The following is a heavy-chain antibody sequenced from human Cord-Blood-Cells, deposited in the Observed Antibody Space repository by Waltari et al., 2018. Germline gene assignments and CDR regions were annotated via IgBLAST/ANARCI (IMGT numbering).Heavy chain of an antibody. CDR1: GDTFTGYY. CDR3: ARDGTRVGDAFDI. CDR2: SNPNRGGT. D-gene: IGHD1-1*01. Sequence: QVQLVQSGAEGKKPGASVKVSCTASGDTFTGYYMHWLRQAPGQGLEWMGWSNPNRGGTNYAKKFQGRVTMTRDTSISTAYMELSRLRSDDTAVYYCARDGTRVGDAFDIWGQGTMVTVSS. V-gene: IGHV1-2*02. J-gene: IGHJ3*02.